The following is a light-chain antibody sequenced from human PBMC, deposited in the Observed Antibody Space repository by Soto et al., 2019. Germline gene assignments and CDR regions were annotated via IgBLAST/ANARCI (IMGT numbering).Light chain of an antibody. CDR2: GAS. J-gene: IGKJ1*01. CDR3: QHYNTWPWT. Sequence: EVVMTHSPATLSVFPGEIATLSCRASHSVSSSLAWYQQKPGQAPRLLISGASTRAAGIPARFSGSGSGTEFTLTISSLQSEDFAVYYCQHYNTWPWTFGQGTKVDIK. CDR1: HSVSSS. V-gene: IGKV3-15*01.